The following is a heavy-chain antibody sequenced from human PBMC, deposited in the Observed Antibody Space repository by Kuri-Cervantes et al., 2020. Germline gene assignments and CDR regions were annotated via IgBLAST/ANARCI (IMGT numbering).Heavy chain of an antibody. J-gene: IGHJ5*02. V-gene: IGHV3-11*01. D-gene: IGHD1-26*01. CDR2: ISSSGSTI. CDR1: GFTFSDYY. Sequence: GESLKISCAASGFTFSDYYMSWIRQAPGKGLEWVSYISSSGSTIYYADSVKGRFTISRDNAKNSLYLQMNSLRAEDTAVYYCARDGRGSDSRFHWFDPWGQGTMVTVSS. CDR3: ARDGRGSDSRFHWFDP.